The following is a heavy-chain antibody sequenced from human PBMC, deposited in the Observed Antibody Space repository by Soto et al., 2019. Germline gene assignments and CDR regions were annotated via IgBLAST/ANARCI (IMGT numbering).Heavy chain of an antibody. Sequence: QVQLVQSGAEVKKPGASVKVSCKASGYTFTSYGISWVRQAPGQGLEWMGWISAYNGNTNYAQKLQGRVTMTTDTSTSPAYMELRSLRSDDTAVYYCARPYSNYGYYYYGMDVWGQGTTVTVSS. CDR2: ISAYNGNT. J-gene: IGHJ6*02. D-gene: IGHD4-4*01. V-gene: IGHV1-18*01. CDR1: GYTFTSYG. CDR3: ARPYSNYGYYYYGMDV.